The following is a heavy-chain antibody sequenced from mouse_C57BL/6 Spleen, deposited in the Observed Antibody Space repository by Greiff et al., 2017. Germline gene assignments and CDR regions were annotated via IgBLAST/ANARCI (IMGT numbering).Heavy chain of an antibody. V-gene: IGHV1-7*01. CDR2: INPSSGYT. CDR1: GYTFTSYW. Sequence: QVQLKESGAELAKPGASVKLSCKASGYTFTSYWMHWVKQRPGQGLEWIGYINPSSGYTKYNQKFKDKATLTADKSSSTAYMQLSSLTYEDSAVYYCARNEDSNLYYFDYWGQGTTLTVSS. CDR3: ARNEDSNLYYFDY. J-gene: IGHJ2*01. D-gene: IGHD2-5*01.